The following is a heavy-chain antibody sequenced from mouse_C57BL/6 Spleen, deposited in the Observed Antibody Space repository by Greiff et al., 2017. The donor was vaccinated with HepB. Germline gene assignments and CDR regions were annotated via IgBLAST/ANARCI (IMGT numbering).Heavy chain of an antibody. CDR3: ARENYYGNSLLYAMDY. CDR1: GYTFTSYW. J-gene: IGHJ4*01. Sequence: VQLQQPGAELVRPGSSVKLSCKASGYTFTSYWMHWVKQRPIQGLEWIGNIDPSDSETHSNQKFKDKATLTVDKSSSTAYMQLSSLTSEDSAVYYCARENYYGNSLLYAMDYWGQGTSVTVSS. CDR2: IDPSDSET. D-gene: IGHD1-1*01. V-gene: IGHV1-52*01.